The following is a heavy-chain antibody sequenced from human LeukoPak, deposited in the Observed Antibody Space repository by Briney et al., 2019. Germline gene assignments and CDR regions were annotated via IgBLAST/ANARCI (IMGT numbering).Heavy chain of an antibody. CDR3: TTLNWYYYIFAPFVPPDC. CDR1: GLPFSNAW. D-gene: IGHD3-9*01. J-gene: IGHJ4*02. Sequence: PGGSLRLSCAASGLPFSNAWVSGVRQAPGKGLEWGGRIKSKTDGGTTDYAAPVKGRFTISRDDSKNTLYLQMNSLKTEDTAVYYCTTLNWYYYIFAPFVPPDCGGRGTVAPVSS. CDR2: IKSKTDGGTT. V-gene: IGHV3-15*01.